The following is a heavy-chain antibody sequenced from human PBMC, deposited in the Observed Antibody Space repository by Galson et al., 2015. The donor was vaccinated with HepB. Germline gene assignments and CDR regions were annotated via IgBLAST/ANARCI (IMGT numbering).Heavy chain of an antibody. CDR1: GFAFSSYG. D-gene: IGHD3-10*01. Sequence: SLRLSCAASGFAFSSYGMHWFRQAPGKGLEWVAVIYCDGTSKYYAESAKGRVSISRDNSKNTLSLEVSSLRAEDTAVYYCARDGGSGSTPSVTTKNNNYYFGMDVWGQGTTVTVSS. CDR3: ARDGGSGSTPSVTTKNNNYYFGMDV. CDR2: IYCDGTSK. J-gene: IGHJ6*02. V-gene: IGHV3-33*01.